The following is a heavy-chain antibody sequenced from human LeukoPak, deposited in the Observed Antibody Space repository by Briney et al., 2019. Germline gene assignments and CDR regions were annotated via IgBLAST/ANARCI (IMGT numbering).Heavy chain of an antibody. V-gene: IGHV4-34*01. J-gene: IGHJ5*02. CDR1: GGSFSGYY. CDR2: INHSGST. Sequence: SSETLSLTCAVYGGSFSGYYWSWIRQPPGKGLEWIGEINHSGSTNYNPSLKSRVTISVDTSKNQFSLKPSSVTAADTAVYYCARGLHRWFDPWGQGTLVTVSS. CDR3: ARGLHRWFDP.